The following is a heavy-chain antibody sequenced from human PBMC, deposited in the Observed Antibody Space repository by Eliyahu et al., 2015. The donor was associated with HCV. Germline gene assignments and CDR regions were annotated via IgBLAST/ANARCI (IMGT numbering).Heavy chain of an antibody. D-gene: IGHD4-11*01. CDR2: ISWNSGTI. CDR3: AKDIYSNYNYYNMDV. CDR1: GFTFDDYA. Sequence: EVQLVESGGGLVQPGRSLRLSCAASGFTFDDYAMHWVRQAPGKGLEWVSGISWNSGTIGYADSVKGRFTISRDNAKNSLYLQMNSLRAEDTALYYCAKDIYSNYNYYNMDVWGQGTTVTVSS. V-gene: IGHV3-9*01. J-gene: IGHJ6*02.